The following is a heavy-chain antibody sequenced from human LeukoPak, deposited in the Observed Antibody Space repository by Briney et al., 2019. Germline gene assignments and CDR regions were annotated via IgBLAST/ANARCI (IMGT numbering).Heavy chain of an antibody. Sequence: ASVKVSCKASGYTFTSYDINWVRQATGQGLEWMGWMNPNSGNTGYAQKFQGRVTMTRNTSISTAYMELSSLRSEDTAVYYCARNVAYDYVWGSYRLKPGAWGQGTLVTVSS. J-gene: IGHJ4*02. D-gene: IGHD3-16*02. CDR2: MNPNSGNT. CDR1: GYTFTSYD. V-gene: IGHV1-8*01. CDR3: ARNVAYDYVWGSYRLKPGA.